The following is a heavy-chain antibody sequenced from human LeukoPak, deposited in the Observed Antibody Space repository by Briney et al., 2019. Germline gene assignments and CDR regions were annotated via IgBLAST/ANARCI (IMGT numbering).Heavy chain of an antibody. D-gene: IGHD2/OR15-2a*01. CDR2: INPNSGGT. CDR1: GYTFSGYY. J-gene: IGHJ4*02. V-gene: IGHV1-2*02. Sequence: ASVKVSCKASGYTFSGYYMHWVRQAPGRELEWMGWINPNSGGTNHAQKFQGRVTMTRDRTISTVYMELSRLGSDDTAVYYCARGIYSYSTPFDYWGQGTLVTVSS. CDR3: ARGIYSYSTPFDY.